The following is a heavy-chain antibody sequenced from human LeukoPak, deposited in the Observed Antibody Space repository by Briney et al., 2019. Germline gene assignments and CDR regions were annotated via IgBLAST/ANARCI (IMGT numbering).Heavy chain of an antibody. CDR2: IYYSGST. V-gene: IGHV4-59*08. Sequence: SETLSLTCTVSGGSINNYYWSWIRQPPGKGLEWIGYIYYSGSTKYNPSLKSRVTISVDTSKYQFSLKLSSVTAADTAVYYCARHDGGSYGNWFDPWGQGTLVTVSS. J-gene: IGHJ5*02. CDR1: GGSINNYY. CDR3: ARHDGGSYGNWFDP. D-gene: IGHD1-26*01.